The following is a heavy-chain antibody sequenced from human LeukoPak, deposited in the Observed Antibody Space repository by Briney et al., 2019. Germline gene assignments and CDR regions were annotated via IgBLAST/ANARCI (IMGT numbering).Heavy chain of an antibody. Sequence: SGTLSLTCAVSGGSISSSNWWSWVRQPPGKGLEWIGEIYHSGSTNYNPSLKSRVTISVDKSKNQFSLKLSSVTAADTAVYYCARGVSSWSYNWFDPWGQGTLVTVSS. D-gene: IGHD6-13*01. CDR3: ARGVSSWSYNWFDP. V-gene: IGHV4-4*02. J-gene: IGHJ5*02. CDR2: IYHSGST. CDR1: GGSISSSNW.